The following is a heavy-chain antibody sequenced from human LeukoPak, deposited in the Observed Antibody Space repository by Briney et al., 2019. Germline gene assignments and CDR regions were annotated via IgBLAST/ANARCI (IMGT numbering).Heavy chain of an antibody. D-gene: IGHD6-13*01. CDR2: IKSKTDGGTT. V-gene: IGHV3-15*01. CDR1: GFTFSNAW. J-gene: IGHJ4*02. Sequence: GGSLGLSCAASGFTFSNAWMSWVRQAPGKGLEWVGRIKSKTDGGTTDYAAPVKGRFTISRDDSKNTLYLQMNSLKTEDTAVYYCTTEDSSSWPYYFDYWGQGTLVTVSS. CDR3: TTEDSSSWPYYFDY.